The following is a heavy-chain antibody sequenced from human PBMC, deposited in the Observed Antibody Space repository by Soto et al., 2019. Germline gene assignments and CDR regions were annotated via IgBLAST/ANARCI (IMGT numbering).Heavy chain of an antibody. CDR2: IGGRGNSA. CDR3: VREGRIYFDF. CDR1: GFIFTNYA. Sequence: GGSLRLSCAASGFIFTNYAMNWVRQAPGKGLEWVSVIGGRGNSAYYADSVQGRFTISRDNSKNTLSLQMSSLTADDTAIYYCVREGRIYFDFWGRGTPVSV. J-gene: IGHJ3*01. V-gene: IGHV3-23*01.